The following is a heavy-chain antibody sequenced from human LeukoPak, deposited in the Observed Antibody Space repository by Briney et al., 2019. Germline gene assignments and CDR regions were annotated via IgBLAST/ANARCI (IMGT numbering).Heavy chain of an antibody. V-gene: IGHV1-18*01. D-gene: IGHD5-12*01. CDR3: ARDGNSGYDYLGSHFDY. CDR2: ISAYNGNT. CDR1: GYTFTSYG. J-gene: IGHJ4*02. Sequence: GASVKVSCKASGYTFTSYGISWVRQAPAQGLEWMGWISAYNGNTNYAQKLQGRVTMTTDTSTSTAYMELRSLRSDDTAVYYCARDGNSGYDYLGSHFDYWGQGTLVTVFS.